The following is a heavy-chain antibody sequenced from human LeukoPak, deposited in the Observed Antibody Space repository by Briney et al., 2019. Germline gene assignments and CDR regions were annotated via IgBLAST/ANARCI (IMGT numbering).Heavy chain of an antibody. CDR1: GFTFSNYG. D-gene: IGHD5-18*01. Sequence: GGSLRLSCAVSGFTFSNYGMHWVRQAPGKGLEWVAVISYDGSYKYYADSVKGRFTISRDNSKNTLYLQMNSLRAEDAAVYYCAKDRRIQLWLGFDYWGQGTLVTVSS. V-gene: IGHV3-30*18. J-gene: IGHJ4*02. CDR3: AKDRRIQLWLGFDY. CDR2: ISYDGSYK.